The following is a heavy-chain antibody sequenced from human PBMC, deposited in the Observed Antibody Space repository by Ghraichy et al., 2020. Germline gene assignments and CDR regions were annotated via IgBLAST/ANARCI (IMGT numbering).Heavy chain of an antibody. J-gene: IGHJ4*02. CDR3: AKDRIGYCSSISCHLLDT. CDR2: ISYDGTNE. CDR1: GFTFRTYG. Sequence: LSLTCTVSGFTFRTYGMHWVRQAPGKGLEWVSGISYDGTNEYYGDSLRGRFTVSRDNSKNTLSLQMNSLSAEDTAVYYCAKDRIGYCSSISCHLLDTWGQGTLVTVSS. D-gene: IGHD2-2*01. V-gene: IGHV3-30*18.